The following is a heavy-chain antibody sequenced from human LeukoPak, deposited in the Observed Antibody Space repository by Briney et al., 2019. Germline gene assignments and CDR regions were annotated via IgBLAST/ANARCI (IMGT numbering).Heavy chain of an antibody. V-gene: IGHV1-2*02. D-gene: IGHD3-10*01. CDR1: GHTFTGYY. J-gene: IGHJ4*02. CDR3: ARPPSKGSGSPFDY. CDR2: INPNSGGT. Sequence: GASVKVSCKASGHTFTGYYMHWVRQAPGQGLEWMGWINPNSGGTNYAQKFQGRVTMTRDTSISTAYMELSRLRSDDTAVYYCARPPSKGSGSPFDYWGQGTLVTVSS.